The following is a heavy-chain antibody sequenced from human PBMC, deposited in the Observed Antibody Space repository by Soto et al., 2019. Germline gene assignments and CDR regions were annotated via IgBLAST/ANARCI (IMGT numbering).Heavy chain of an antibody. CDR1: GYSFSSFG. V-gene: IGHV1-18*01. D-gene: IGHD2-15*01. CDR3: ARTCRSGGSCYLEY. CDR2: VSVPSGDT. Sequence: ASVKVSCKASGYSFSSFGISWVRQAPGQGLEWVGWVSVPSGDTSSTQNFQGRVAVTTDTSTSTAYMEVGSLRSDDTAVYYCARTCRSGGSCYLEYWGEGTLVTVSS. J-gene: IGHJ4*02.